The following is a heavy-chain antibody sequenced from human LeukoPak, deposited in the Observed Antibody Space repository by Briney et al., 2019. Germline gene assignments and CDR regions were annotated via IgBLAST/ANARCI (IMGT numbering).Heavy chain of an antibody. V-gene: IGHV3-30*04. CDR1: GFTFSSYA. Sequence: GGSLRLSCAASGFTFSSYAMHWVRQAPGKGLEWVAVISYDGSNKYYADSVKGRFTISRDNSKNTLYPQMNSLRAEDTAVYYCARGVAQYSGYDWDFDYWGQGTLVTVSS. D-gene: IGHD5-12*01. J-gene: IGHJ4*02. CDR2: ISYDGSNK. CDR3: ARGVAQYSGYDWDFDY.